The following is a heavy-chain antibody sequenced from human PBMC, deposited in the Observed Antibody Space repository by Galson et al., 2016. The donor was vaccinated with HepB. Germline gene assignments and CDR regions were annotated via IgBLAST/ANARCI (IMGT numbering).Heavy chain of an antibody. CDR2: INPKSGGT. D-gene: IGHD5-12*01. V-gene: IGHV1-2*02. J-gene: IGHJ6*02. CDR1: GYTFAAYY. Sequence: KVSCKASGYTFAAYYIHWVRLAPGQGLEWLGWINPKSGGTSYAQKFQGRVTMTRDTSITTAYMELNRLRSDDTAVYYCARRIVATIPSYYYYGMDVWGQGTTVTVSS. CDR3: ARRIVATIPSYYYYGMDV.